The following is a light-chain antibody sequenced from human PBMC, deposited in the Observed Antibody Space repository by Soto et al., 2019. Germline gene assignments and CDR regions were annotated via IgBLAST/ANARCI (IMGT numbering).Light chain of an antibody. Sequence: QSVLTQPASVSGSPGQSITISCTGTSSDVGGYNYVSWYQQHPGKAPKLMIYDVSNRPSGVSNRFSGSKSGNTASLTISGLQAEDEADYYCSSYTSSSTLFGGGSMVTV. V-gene: IGLV2-14*01. J-gene: IGLJ3*02. CDR1: SSDVGGYNY. CDR3: SSYTSSSTL. CDR2: DVS.